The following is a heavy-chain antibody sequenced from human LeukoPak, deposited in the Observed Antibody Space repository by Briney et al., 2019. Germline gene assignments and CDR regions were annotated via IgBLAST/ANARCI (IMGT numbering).Heavy chain of an antibody. J-gene: IGHJ4*02. CDR3: AKHYDILTGYVDY. CDR1: GFTFSDSA. D-gene: IGHD3-9*01. V-gene: IGHV3-23*01. CDR2: ISFTTPSRT. Sequence: GGSLRLSCAASGFTFSDSAMHWVRQAPGKGLEWVAGISFTTPSRTYNADSVKGRFTISRDNSKNTLYLQMNSLRAEDTAVYYCAKHYDILTGYVDYWGQGTLVTVSS.